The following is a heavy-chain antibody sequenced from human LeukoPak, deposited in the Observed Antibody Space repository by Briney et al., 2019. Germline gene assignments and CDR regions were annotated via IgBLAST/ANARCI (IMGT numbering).Heavy chain of an antibody. CDR1: GFTFSSYG. Sequence: GGSLRLSCAASGFTFSSYGMHWVRQAPGKGLEWVAFIRYDGSNKYYADSVKGRFTISRDNSKNTLYLQMNSLRAEDTAVYYCAKGYCSSTSCRDAFDIWGQGTMVTVSS. CDR2: IRYDGSNK. CDR3: AKGYCSSTSCRDAFDI. J-gene: IGHJ3*02. V-gene: IGHV3-30*02. D-gene: IGHD2-2*01.